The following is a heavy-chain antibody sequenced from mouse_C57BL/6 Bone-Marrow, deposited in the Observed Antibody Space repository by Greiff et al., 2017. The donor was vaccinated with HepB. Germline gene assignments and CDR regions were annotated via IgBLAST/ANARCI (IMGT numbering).Heavy chain of an antibody. D-gene: IGHD1-1*01. V-gene: IGHV5-12*01. CDR3: ARRDYYGSSHSWFAY. J-gene: IGHJ3*01. CDR1: GFTFSDYY. Sequence: EVQLVESGGGLVQPGGSLKLSCAASGFTFSDYYMYWVRQTPEKRLEWVAYISNGGGSTYYPDTVKGRFTISRDNAKNTLYLQMSRLKSEDTAMYYCARRDYYGSSHSWFAYWGQGTLVTVSA. CDR2: ISNGGGST.